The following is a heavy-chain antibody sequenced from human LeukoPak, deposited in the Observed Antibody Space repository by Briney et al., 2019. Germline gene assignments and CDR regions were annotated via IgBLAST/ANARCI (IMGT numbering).Heavy chain of an antibody. D-gene: IGHD5-12*01. CDR2: IWYDGSNK. J-gene: IGHJ4*01. CDR3: ANPQSRGYDYLDY. V-gene: IGHV3-30*02. CDR1: GFTFSSYG. Sequence: PGGSLRLSCAASGFTFSSYGMHWVRQAPGKGLEWVAVIWYDGSNKYYADSVKGRFTISRDNSKNTLYLQMNSLRGDDTAVYYCANPQSRGYDYLDYWGHGTLVTVSS.